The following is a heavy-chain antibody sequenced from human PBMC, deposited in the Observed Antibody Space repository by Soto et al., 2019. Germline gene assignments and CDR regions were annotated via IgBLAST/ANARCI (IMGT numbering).Heavy chain of an antibody. CDR2: ISGSGGST. J-gene: IGHJ4*02. V-gene: IGHV3-23*01. Sequence: PGGSLRLSCAASGFTFSSYAMSWVRQAPGKGLEWVSAISGSGGSTYYADSVKGRFTISRDNSKNTLYLQMNSLRAEDTAVYYCAKAEGYYDSSGTFDYWGQGSLVTVFS. CDR3: AKAEGYYDSSGTFDY. CDR1: GFTFSSYA. D-gene: IGHD3-22*01.